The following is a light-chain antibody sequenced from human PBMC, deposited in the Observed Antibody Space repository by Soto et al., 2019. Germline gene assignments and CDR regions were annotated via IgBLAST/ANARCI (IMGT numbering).Light chain of an antibody. Sequence: QAVVTQPPSASGTPGQRVTISCSGSSSNIGSNYVYWYQQLPGTAPKLLIYKNNQRPSGVPDRFSGSKSGTSASLAISGLRPEVEADYYCAAYTGNWKGPVLGGGTTLPAL. V-gene: IGLV1-47*01. CDR2: KNN. CDR3: AAYTGNWKGPV. CDR1: SSNIGSNY. J-gene: IGLJ2*01.